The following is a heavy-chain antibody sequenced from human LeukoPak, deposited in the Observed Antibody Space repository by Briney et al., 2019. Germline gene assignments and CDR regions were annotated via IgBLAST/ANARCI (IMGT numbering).Heavy chain of an antibody. CDR2: ISSSGSTI. Sequence: GGSLRLSCAASGFTFSDYYMSWIRQAPGKGLEWVSYISSSGSTIYYADSVKGRFTISRDNAKNSLYLQMNSLRAEDTAVYYCASLGLRCNSTSCYSLFDYWGQGTLVTVSS. D-gene: IGHD2-2*01. CDR1: GFTFSDYY. J-gene: IGHJ4*02. CDR3: ASLGLRCNSTSCYSLFDY. V-gene: IGHV3-11*01.